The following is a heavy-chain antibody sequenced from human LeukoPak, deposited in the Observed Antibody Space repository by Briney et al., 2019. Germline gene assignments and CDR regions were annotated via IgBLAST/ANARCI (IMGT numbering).Heavy chain of an antibody. V-gene: IGHV3-7*01. CDR3: ARNSESLTHPKY. Sequence: GGSLRLSCAASGFTLGVYWMTWVRQAPGKGLEWVANINQDGSEKHYLDSVKGRFTISRDNPRHSLSLQMSSLRAEDTAIYYCARNSESLTHPKYWGQGTLVTVSS. J-gene: IGHJ4*02. CDR1: GFTLGVYW. CDR2: INQDGSEK. D-gene: IGHD1-14*01.